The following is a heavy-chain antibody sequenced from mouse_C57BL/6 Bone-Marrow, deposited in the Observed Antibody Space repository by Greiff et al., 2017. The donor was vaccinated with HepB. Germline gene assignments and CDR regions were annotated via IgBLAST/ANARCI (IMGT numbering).Heavy chain of an antibody. V-gene: IGHV1-62-2*01. J-gene: IGHJ3*01. Sequence: VQRVESGAELVKPGASVKLSCKASGYTFTEYTIHWVKQRSGQGLEWIGWFYPGSGSIKYNEKFKDKATLTADKSSSTVYMGLSRLTSEDSAVYFCARHEDSYYYGSSYAYWGQGTLVTVSA. D-gene: IGHD1-1*01. CDR1: GYTFTEYT. CDR3: ARHEDSYYYGSSYAY. CDR2: FYPGSGSI.